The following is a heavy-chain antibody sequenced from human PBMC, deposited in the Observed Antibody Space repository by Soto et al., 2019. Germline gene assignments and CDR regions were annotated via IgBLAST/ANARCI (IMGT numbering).Heavy chain of an antibody. CDR1: GFTFTSSA. CDR2: IVVGSGNT. D-gene: IGHD3-10*01. J-gene: IGHJ6*02. CDR3: AGPNPRSMVRGVTSYYYYGMDV. Sequence: ASVKVSCKASGFTFTSSAVQWVRQARGQRLEWIGWIVVGSGNTNYAQKFQERVTITRDMSTSTAYMELSSLRSEDTAVYYCAGPNPRSMVRGVTSYYYYGMDVWGQGTTVTVSS. V-gene: IGHV1-58*01.